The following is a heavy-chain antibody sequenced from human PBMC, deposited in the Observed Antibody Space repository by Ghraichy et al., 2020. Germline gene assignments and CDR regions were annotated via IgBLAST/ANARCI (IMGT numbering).Heavy chain of an antibody. Sequence: GGSLRLSCAASGFTFSSYSMNWVRQAPGKGLEWVSSISSSSSYIYYADSVKGRFTISRDNAKNSLYLQMNSLRAEDTAVYYCARVEYCSGGSCYFYYYYYGMDVWGQGTTVTVSS. CDR1: GFTFSSYS. CDR3: ARVEYCSGGSCYFYYYYYGMDV. CDR2: ISSSSSYI. V-gene: IGHV3-21*01. J-gene: IGHJ6*02. D-gene: IGHD2-15*01.